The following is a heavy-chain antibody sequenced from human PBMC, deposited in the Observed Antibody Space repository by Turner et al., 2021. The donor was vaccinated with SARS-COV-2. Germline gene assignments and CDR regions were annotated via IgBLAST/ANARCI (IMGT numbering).Heavy chain of an antibody. J-gene: IGHJ5*02. D-gene: IGHD6-25*01. V-gene: IGHV1-8*01. CDR3: ASAAQLTDWFDP. Sequence: VQLVQSGAAVKKPGASVKVSCKASGYTFTSYVINWVRQDTGQGHVWMGGMNPNSGNTGYAQKFKGRVNMTRNTSIRTAYMELSSLRAEDTAVYYCASAAQLTDWFDPWGQGTLVTVSS. CDR2: MNPNSGNT. CDR1: GYTFTSYV.